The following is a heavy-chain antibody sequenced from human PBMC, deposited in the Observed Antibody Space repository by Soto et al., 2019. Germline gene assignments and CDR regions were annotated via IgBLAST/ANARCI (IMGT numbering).Heavy chain of an antibody. Sequence: ASVKVSCKAYDYTFINHGVSWVRQAPGQGLEWMGWISAYNGNTNYAQKLQGRVTMTTDASTSTAYMELRSLRSDDTAVYYCARDDITTPGAQGFDPWGQGTLVTAPQ. D-gene: IGHD2-8*02. CDR1: DYTFINHG. J-gene: IGHJ5*02. CDR2: ISAYNGNT. V-gene: IGHV1-18*01. CDR3: ARDDITTPGAQGFDP.